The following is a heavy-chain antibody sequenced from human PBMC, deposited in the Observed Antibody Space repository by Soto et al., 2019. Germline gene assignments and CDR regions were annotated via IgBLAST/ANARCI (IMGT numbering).Heavy chain of an antibody. Sequence: ASVKVSCKASGYTFTSNYMHWVRQAPGQGLEWMGITNPSGGSTNYAQKFQGRVTMTRDTSTSTVYMELRSLRSDDTAVYYCAMVDVYVTPSPQDVWGQGTTVTVSS. CDR1: GYTFTSNY. CDR3: AMVDVYVTPSPQDV. CDR2: TNPSGGST. J-gene: IGHJ6*02. V-gene: IGHV1-46*01. D-gene: IGHD3-16*01.